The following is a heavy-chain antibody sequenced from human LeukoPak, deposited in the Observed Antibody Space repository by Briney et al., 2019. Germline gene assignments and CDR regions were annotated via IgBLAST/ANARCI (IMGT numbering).Heavy chain of an antibody. J-gene: IGHJ5*02. Sequence: GSLRLSCAASGFTFSSYEMNWVRQAPGKGLEWIGSVYNSGSTYYNPSLKSRVIVSLHMSQNQFSLRLTSVTAADTAVYYCARDSRAAADPWGQGTLVTVSS. CDR1: GFTFSSYE. CDR2: VYNSGST. D-gene: IGHD6-13*01. V-gene: IGHV4-39*07. CDR3: ARDSRAAADP.